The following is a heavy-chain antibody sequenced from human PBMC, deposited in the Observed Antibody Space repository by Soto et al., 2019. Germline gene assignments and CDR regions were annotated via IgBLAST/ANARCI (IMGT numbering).Heavy chain of an antibody. CDR1: GGSISSGGYY. J-gene: IGHJ6*02. D-gene: IGHD2-2*01. Sequence: QVQLQESGPGLVKPSQTLSLTCTVSGGSISSGGYYWSWIRQHPGQGLEWIGYIYYSGSTYYNPPLKSRLTISVDQSKKPFSPELSSVTAADTDVYYRARGGYCSSTSSYSNFFYYYGMDLWGQGTTDTVSS. CDR2: IYYSGST. V-gene: IGHV4-31*03. CDR3: ARGGYCSSTSSYSNFFYYYGMDL.